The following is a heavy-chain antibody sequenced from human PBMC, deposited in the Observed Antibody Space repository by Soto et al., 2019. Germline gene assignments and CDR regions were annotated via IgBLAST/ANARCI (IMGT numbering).Heavy chain of an antibody. Sequence: ASVKVSCKVSGGTFSSHAISWVRQAPGQGLEWMGGIIPFFKATSFAQKFQGRVTITADDSTSTAYMDLYSLGSEDTAVYYCARDVPLNYYDGTFSYYAMDVWGQGTTVTVSS. D-gene: IGHD3-16*01. V-gene: IGHV1-69*13. J-gene: IGHJ6*02. CDR3: ARDVPLNYYDGTFSYYAMDV. CDR1: GGTFSSHA. CDR2: IIPFFKAT.